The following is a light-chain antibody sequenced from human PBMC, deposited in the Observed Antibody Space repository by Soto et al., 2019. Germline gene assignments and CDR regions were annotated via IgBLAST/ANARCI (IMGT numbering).Light chain of an antibody. CDR1: SSNIGDNY. J-gene: IGLJ1*01. Sequence: QSVLTQPPSVSVAPGQQVTISCSGSSSNIGDNYVSWYQHLPGTAPKLVVYGNDRRPSGIPGRFSGSKSGTSATLVITGLQTGDEADYYCGTWDDRLDGNYVFGTGTKLTVL. CDR3: GTWDDRLDGNYV. CDR2: GND. V-gene: IGLV1-51*01.